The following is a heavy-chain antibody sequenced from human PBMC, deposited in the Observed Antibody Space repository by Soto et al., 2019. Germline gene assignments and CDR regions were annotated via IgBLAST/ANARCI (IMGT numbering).Heavy chain of an antibody. CDR1: GGSFSGYY. J-gene: IGHJ5*02. Sequence: SDTLSLTCAVYGGSFSGYYWSWIRQPPGKGLEWIGEISHSGSTNYNPSLKSRVTISVATSKNQFSLKLSSVTAADTAVYYCARDLTSNLNCFDPWGQGTMVTVSS. CDR3: ARDLTSNLNCFDP. D-gene: IGHD3-10*01. V-gene: IGHV4-34*01. CDR2: ISHSGST.